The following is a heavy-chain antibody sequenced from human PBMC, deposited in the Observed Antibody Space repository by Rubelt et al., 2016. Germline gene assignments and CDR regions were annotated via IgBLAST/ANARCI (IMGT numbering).Heavy chain of an antibody. Sequence: QLQLQESGPGLVKPSETLSLTCTVSGGSISSSSYYWGWIRQPPGKGLEWIGSIYYSGSTYYNPSLKGRVTISVDTAKNQFALKLSSVTAADTAVYYCARAHRITMIVVVEENWFDPWGQGTLVTVSS. CDR3: ARAHRITMIVVVEENWFDP. D-gene: IGHD3-22*01. CDR1: GGSISSSSYY. CDR2: IYYSGST. V-gene: IGHV4-39*07. J-gene: IGHJ5*02.